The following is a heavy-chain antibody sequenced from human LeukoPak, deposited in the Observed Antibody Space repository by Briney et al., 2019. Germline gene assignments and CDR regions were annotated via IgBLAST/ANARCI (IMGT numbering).Heavy chain of an antibody. CDR2: ISGSGGTT. J-gene: IGHJ4*02. CDR1: GFTFNNYA. D-gene: IGHD3-3*01. Sequence: GGFLRLSCAAPGFTFNNYAMSWVRQAPGKGLEWVSAISGSGGTTYYADSVKGRFTFSRDNSKNTLYLQMNSLRAEDTAVYYCARGRAGFWSDLDYWGQGTLVTVSS. CDR3: ARGRAGFWSDLDY. V-gene: IGHV3-23*01.